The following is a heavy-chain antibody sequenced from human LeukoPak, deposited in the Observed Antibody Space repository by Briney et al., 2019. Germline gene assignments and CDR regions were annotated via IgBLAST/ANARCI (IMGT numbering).Heavy chain of an antibody. CDR1: GFTISSNY. CDR3: ARDLNTARFDY. J-gene: IGHJ4*02. Sequence: GGSLILSCAASGFTISSNYMNWVRQAPGKGLEWVSAIYGGGSPYYADSVKGRFTISRDNSKNTLYLQMNSLRAEDTAVYYCARDLNTARFDYWGQGTLVTVSS. V-gene: IGHV3-66*01. D-gene: IGHD5-18*01. CDR2: IYGGGSP.